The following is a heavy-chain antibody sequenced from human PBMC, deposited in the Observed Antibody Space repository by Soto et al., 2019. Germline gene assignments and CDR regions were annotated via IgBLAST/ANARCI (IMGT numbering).Heavy chain of an antibody. CDR1: GFPINTNA. V-gene: IGHV3-23*01. CDR3: PRYRGGGYHYYYSMDV. Sequence: HPGGSLRLSCVASGFPINTNAMSWVRQAPGKGLEWVSGISGSGVSTYYAVSVKGRFTISRDTSKNTLYLQMNSLRAEDTAICYCPRYRGGGYHYYYSMDVWGTGTTVTVSS. D-gene: IGHD5-18*01. CDR2: ISGSGVST. J-gene: IGHJ6*03.